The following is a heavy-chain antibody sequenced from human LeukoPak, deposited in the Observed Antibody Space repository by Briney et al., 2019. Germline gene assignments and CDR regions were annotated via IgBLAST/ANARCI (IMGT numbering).Heavy chain of an antibody. J-gene: IGHJ3*02. D-gene: IGHD2-2*01. CDR3: ASGDCSSTSCFGFDAFDI. CDR1: GGSISSGDYY. Sequence: SETLSLTCTVSGGSISSGDYYWSWIRQPPGKGLEWIGYIYYSGSTYYSPSLKSRVTISVDTSKNQFSLKLSSVTAADTAVYYCASGDCSSTSCFGFDAFDIWGQGTMVTVSS. CDR2: IYYSGST. V-gene: IGHV4-30-4*08.